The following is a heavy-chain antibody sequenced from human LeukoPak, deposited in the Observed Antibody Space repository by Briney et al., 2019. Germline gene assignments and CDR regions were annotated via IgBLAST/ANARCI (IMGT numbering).Heavy chain of an antibody. CDR2: IYYSGST. V-gene: IGHV4-61*08. CDR1: GGSISSGGYY. Sequence: SETLSLTCTVSGGSISSGGYYWSWIRQHPGKGLEWIGYIYYSGSTNYNPSLKSRVTISVDTSKNQFSLKLSSVTAADTAVYYCARGRYYDFWSGSRGPLDYWGQGTLVTVSS. J-gene: IGHJ4*02. D-gene: IGHD3-3*01. CDR3: ARGRYYDFWSGSRGPLDY.